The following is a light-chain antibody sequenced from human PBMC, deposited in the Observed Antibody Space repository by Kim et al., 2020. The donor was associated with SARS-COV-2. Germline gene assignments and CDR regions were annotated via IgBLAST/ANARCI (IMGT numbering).Light chain of an antibody. CDR3: QQANSFPPWT. CDR2: GAS. CDR1: QDINTW. V-gene: IGKV1-12*01. J-gene: IGKJ1*01. Sequence: IQLTQSPSSVSASVGDRVTITCRASQDINTWLGWYQQKPGKAPKLLIYGASNLQSGVPSRFSGSGSGTDLTLTISRLQPDDCATYYCQQANSFPPWTFGQGTKLEI.